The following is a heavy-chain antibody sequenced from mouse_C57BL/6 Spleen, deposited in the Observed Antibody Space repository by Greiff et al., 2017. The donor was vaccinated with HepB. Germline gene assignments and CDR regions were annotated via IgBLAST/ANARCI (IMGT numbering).Heavy chain of an antibody. CDR3: ARYSNYGGEAMDY. CDR2: INPNNGGT. Sequence: VQLQQSGPELVKPGASVKISCKASGYTFTDYYMNWVKQSHGKSLEWIGDINPNNGGTSYNQKFKGKATLTVDKSSSTAYMELRSLTSEDSAVYYCARYSNYGGEAMDYWGQGTSVTVSS. D-gene: IGHD2-5*01. J-gene: IGHJ4*01. V-gene: IGHV1-26*01. CDR1: GYTFTDYY.